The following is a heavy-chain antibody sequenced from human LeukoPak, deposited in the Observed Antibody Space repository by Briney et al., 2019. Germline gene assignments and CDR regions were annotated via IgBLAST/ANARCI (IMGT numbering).Heavy chain of an antibody. CDR3: AREREGLENSGWPYYFDY. CDR1: GVSISSDC. V-gene: IGHV4-59*01. CDR2: IYYSGST. Sequence: PSETLSVNCNVSGVSISSDCWSWIRQPPGKGLEWIGYIYYSGSTNYNPSLRCRVTISVDMSKNQFSLNLSSVTAADTAVYYCAREREGLENSGWPYYFDYWGQGTLVTVSS. J-gene: IGHJ4*02. D-gene: IGHD6-19*01.